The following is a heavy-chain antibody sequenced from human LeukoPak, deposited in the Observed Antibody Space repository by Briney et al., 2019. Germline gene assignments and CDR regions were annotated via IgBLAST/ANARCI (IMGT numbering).Heavy chain of an antibody. CDR2: IYYSGST. D-gene: IGHD3-9*01. CDR3: ARAPPTYYDILTGYLESPYYFDY. V-gene: IGHV4-59*01. Sequence: SETLSLTCTVSGGSIGSYYWSWIRQPPGKGLEWIGYIYYSGSTNYNPSLKSRVTISVDTSKNQFSLKLSSVTAADTAVYYCARAPPTYYDILTGYLESPYYFDYWGQGTLVTVSS. CDR1: GGSIGSYY. J-gene: IGHJ4*02.